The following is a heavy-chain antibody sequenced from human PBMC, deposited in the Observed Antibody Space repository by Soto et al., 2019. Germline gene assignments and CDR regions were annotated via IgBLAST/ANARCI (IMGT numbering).Heavy chain of an antibody. J-gene: IGHJ6*02. CDR3: ARGETYLGV. D-gene: IGHD3-16*01. CDR2: IIPIFSSR. V-gene: IGHV1-69*01. CDR1: RDTFNKYA. Sequence: QVQLXXSXXXXKKPGSSVKVSCKTSRDTFNKYAFNWVRQAPGQGLEWMGWIIPIFSSRNYAEKFQGRVTITADDSTSTAYMELRSLRFEDTAVYYCARGETYLGVWGQGTTVTVSS.